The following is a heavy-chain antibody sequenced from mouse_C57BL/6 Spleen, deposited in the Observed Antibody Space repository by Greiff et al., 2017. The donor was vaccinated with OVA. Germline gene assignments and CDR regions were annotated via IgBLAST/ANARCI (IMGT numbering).Heavy chain of an antibody. J-gene: IGHJ3*01. D-gene: IGHD2-4*01. CDR3: ARPIYYDYAWFAY. Sequence: DVHLVESGGGLVQPGGSLKLSCAASGFTFSDYYMYWVRQTPEKRLEWVAYISNGGGSTYYPDTVKGRFTISRDNAKNTLYLQMSRLKSEDTAMYYCARPIYYDYAWFAYWGQGTLVTVSA. CDR1: GFTFSDYY. V-gene: IGHV5-12*01. CDR2: ISNGGGST.